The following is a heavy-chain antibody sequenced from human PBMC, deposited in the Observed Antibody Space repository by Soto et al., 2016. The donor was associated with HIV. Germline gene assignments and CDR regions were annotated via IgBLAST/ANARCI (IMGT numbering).Heavy chain of an antibody. CDR1: GYTFTGYY. CDR3: ARVMVRGVIIRDAFDI. J-gene: IGHJ3*02. CDR2: INPNSGGT. Sequence: QVQLVQSGAEVKKPGASVKVSCKASGYTFTGYYMHWVRQAPGQGLEWMGWINPNSGGTNYAQKFQGGVTMTRDTSISTAYMELSRLRSDDTAVYYCARVMVRGVIIRDAFDIWGQGTMVTVSS. D-gene: IGHD3-10*01. V-gene: IGHV1-2*02.